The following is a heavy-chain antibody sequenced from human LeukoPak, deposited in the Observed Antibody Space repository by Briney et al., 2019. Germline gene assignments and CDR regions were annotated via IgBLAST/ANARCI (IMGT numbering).Heavy chain of an antibody. CDR2: IYTSGRT. CDR1: GGSISSGSYY. Sequence: PSQTLSLTCTVSGGSISSGSYYWSWIRQPAGKGLEWIGRIYTSGRTNYNPSLKSRVTISVDTSKNQFSLKLSSVTAADTAVYYCARDRHYDILTGTEWGNYYYYMDVWGKGTTVTVSS. V-gene: IGHV4-61*02. J-gene: IGHJ6*03. CDR3: ARDRHYDILTGTEWGNYYYYMDV. D-gene: IGHD3-9*01.